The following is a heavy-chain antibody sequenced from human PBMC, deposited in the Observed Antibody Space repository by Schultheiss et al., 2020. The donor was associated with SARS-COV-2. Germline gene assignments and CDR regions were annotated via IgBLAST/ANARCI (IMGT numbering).Heavy chain of an antibody. V-gene: IGHV5-51*01. Sequence: GGSLRLSCKGSGYSFTTYWIGWVRQMPGKGLEWMGIIYPGDSETRYSPSFEGQVTISADKSINTAYLQWSSLKASDTGIYYCARHNGGWLQWAGLFDNWGQGTLVTVSS. CDR1: GYSFTTYW. CDR3: ARHNGGWLQWAGLFDN. J-gene: IGHJ4*02. D-gene: IGHD5-24*01. CDR2: IYPGDSET.